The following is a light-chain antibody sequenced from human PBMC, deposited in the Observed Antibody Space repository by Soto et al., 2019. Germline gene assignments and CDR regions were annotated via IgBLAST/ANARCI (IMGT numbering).Light chain of an antibody. CDR2: EVS. CDR3: TSYAGSYGHV. V-gene: IGLV2-8*01. Sequence: QSALRQPPSASGSPGQSVTISCTGTSSDVGAYNYVAWYQQHPGKAPKLVIREVSERPSGVPDRYSGSKSGNTASLTVSGLQADDEAEYYCTSYAGSYGHVFGTGTKLTVL. J-gene: IGLJ1*01. CDR1: SSDVGAYNY.